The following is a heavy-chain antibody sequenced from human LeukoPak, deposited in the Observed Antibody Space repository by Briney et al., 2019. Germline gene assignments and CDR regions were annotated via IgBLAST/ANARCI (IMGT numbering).Heavy chain of an antibody. CDR3: ARVRVTTEGYFDY. CDR2: IYYSGST. Sequence: RSSETLSLTCTVSGGSISSSSYYWGWIRQPPGKGLEWIGSIYYSGSTNYNPSLKSRVTISVDTSKNQFSLKLSSVTAADTAVYYCARVRVTTEGYFDYWGQGTLVTVSS. D-gene: IGHD4-11*01. J-gene: IGHJ4*02. CDR1: GGSISSSSYY. V-gene: IGHV4-39*07.